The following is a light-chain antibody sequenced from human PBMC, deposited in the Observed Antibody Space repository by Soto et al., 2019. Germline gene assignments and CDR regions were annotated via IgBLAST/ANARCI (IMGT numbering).Light chain of an antibody. CDR2: GSS. J-gene: IGKJ1*01. CDR1: QSVSRY. Sequence: EIVLTQSPATLSLSPGERATLSCRASQSVSRYLAWYQQKPGQAPRLLIYGSSNRATGIPDRFSVSGSGTDFTLTISRLEPEDFAVYYCQQYGHSPWTFGQGTKVDIK. V-gene: IGKV3-20*01. CDR3: QQYGHSPWT.